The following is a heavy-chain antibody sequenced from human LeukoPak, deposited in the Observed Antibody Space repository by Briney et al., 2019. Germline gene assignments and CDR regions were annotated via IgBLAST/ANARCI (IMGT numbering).Heavy chain of an antibody. J-gene: IGHJ4*02. CDR1: GGSISSGGNY. CDR3: ARVDPTDGYSGYYFDY. D-gene: IGHD5-12*01. Sequence: SQTLSLTCTVSGGSISSGGNYWSWIRQYSGKGLEWIGYIYYSGSTYYNPSLKSRVTISVDTSKNQFSLKLSSVTAADRAVYYCARVDPTDGYSGYYFDYWGQGTLVTVSS. V-gene: IGHV4-31*03. CDR2: IYYSGST.